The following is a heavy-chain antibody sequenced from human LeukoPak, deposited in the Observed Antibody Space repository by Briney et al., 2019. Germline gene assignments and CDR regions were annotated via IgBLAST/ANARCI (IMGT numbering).Heavy chain of an antibody. CDR3: ARGGGYSSGWYGL. J-gene: IGHJ4*02. V-gene: IGHV1-69*13. CDR2: IIPIFGTA. CDR1: GYTFTGYY. D-gene: IGHD6-19*01. Sequence: SVKVSCKASGYTFTGYYMHWVRQAPGQGLEWMGGIIPIFGTANYAQKFQGRVTITADESTSTAYMELSSLRSEDTAVYYCARGGGYSSGWYGLWGQGTLVTVSS.